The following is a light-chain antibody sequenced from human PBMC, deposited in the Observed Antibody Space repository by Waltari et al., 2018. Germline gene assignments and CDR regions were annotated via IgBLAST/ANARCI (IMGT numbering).Light chain of an antibody. CDR2: WAS. V-gene: IGKV4-1*01. CDR1: QTILYTSNNKGY. J-gene: IGKJ1*01. CDR3: QQYYSTPQT. Sequence: DVVMTQSPDSLAVSLGERASINCKSSQTILYTSNNKGYLAWYQQKPGQPPKLLIYWASTRESGVPDRFSGSGSGTDFTLTISSLQAEDVAVYYCQQYYSTPQTFGQGTKVEIK.